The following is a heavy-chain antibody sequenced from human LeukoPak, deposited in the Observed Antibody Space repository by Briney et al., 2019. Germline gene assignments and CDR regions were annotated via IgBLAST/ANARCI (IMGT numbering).Heavy chain of an antibody. CDR3: ARETYYYDSSGYYPYYFDY. Sequence: GGSLRLSCAASGFTFSSYEINWVRQAPGKGLEWVSYISSSGSTIYYADSVKGRFTISRDDAKNSLYLQMNSLRAEDTAVYYCARETYYYDSSGYYPYYFDYWGQGTLVTVSS. J-gene: IGHJ4*02. CDR2: ISSSGSTI. D-gene: IGHD3-22*01. CDR1: GFTFSSYE. V-gene: IGHV3-48*03.